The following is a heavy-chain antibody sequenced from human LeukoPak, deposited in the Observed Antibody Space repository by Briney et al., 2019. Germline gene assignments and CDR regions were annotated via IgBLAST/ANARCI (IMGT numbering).Heavy chain of an antibody. V-gene: IGHV4-34*01. D-gene: IGHD3-22*01. Sequence: SETLSLTCAVYGESFSPHYWSWIRQPPGKGLEWIAEINHSGNTNYNPSLKSRVTIATSKNEFSLKLSSVTAADTAVYYCAREGYYDSSGYDYWGQGTLVTVPS. J-gene: IGHJ4*02. CDR1: GESFSPHY. CDR3: AREGYYDSSGYDY. CDR2: INHSGNT.